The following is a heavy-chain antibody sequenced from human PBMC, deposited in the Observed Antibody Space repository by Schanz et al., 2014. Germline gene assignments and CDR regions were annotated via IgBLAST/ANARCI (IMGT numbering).Heavy chain of an antibody. D-gene: IGHD2-15*01. J-gene: IGHJ4*02. Sequence: EVQLVESGGGFVQPGGSLRLSCAASGFTFSSYAMSWVRQAPGKGLEWVSAISGSGGSTYYADSVKGRFTISRDNSDNTLFLQMNSLRAEDTAVYYCAKVREWWPYYFDYWGQGTLVTVSS. V-gene: IGHV3-23*04. CDR3: AKVREWWPYYFDY. CDR1: GFTFSSYA. CDR2: ISGSGGST.